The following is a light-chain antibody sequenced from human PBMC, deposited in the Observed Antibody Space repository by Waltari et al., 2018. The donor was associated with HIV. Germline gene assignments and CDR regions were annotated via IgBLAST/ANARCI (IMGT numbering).Light chain of an antibody. Sequence: QSALTQPRSVSGSPGPSVTITCTGTSSDLGYFDYVSWYQQYPGKAPKVIIYEVSQRPSGVPDRFTASKSGITASLTISGLQDEDEADYYCCSYAGTYTYVFGTGTTVTVL. CDR1: SSDLGYFDY. J-gene: IGLJ1*01. CDR3: CSYAGTYTYV. CDR2: EVS. V-gene: IGLV2-11*01.